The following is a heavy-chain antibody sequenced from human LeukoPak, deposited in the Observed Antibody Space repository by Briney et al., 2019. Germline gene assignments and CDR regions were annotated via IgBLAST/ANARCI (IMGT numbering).Heavy chain of an antibody. J-gene: IGHJ4*02. CDR1: GGSISSSSYY. V-gene: IGHV4-39*01. CDR2: IYYSGST. D-gene: IGHD4-11*01. Sequence: PSETLSLTCTVSGGSISSSSYYCGWIRQPPGKGLEWIGSIYYSGSTYYNPSLKSRVTISVDTSKNQFSLKLSSVTAADTAVYYCASPYSNYVGLFDYWGQGTLVTVSS. CDR3: ASPYSNYVGLFDY.